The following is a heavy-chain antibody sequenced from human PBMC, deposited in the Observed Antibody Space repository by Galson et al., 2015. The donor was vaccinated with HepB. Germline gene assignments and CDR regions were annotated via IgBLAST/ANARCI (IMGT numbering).Heavy chain of an antibody. D-gene: IGHD5-18*01. V-gene: IGHV3-74*01. J-gene: IGHJ6*02. CDR3: ARDLRVQLWDQAAAFGMDV. Sequence: SLRLSCAASGFTFSSYWMHWVRQAPGKGLVWVSRINSDGSSTSYADSVKGRFTISRDNAKNTLYLQMNSLRAEDTAVYYCARDLRVQLWDQAAAFGMDVWGQGTTVTVSS. CDR1: GFTFSSYW. CDR2: INSDGSST.